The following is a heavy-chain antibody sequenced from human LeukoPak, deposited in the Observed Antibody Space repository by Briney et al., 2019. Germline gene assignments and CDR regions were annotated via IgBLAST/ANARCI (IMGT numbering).Heavy chain of an antibody. V-gene: IGHV4-59*08. J-gene: IGHJ6*02. D-gene: IGHD6-13*01. CDR3: ARQIGVAAAGTRYYGMDV. CDR1: GGSISSYY. CDR2: SYYSGST. Sequence: SETLSFTGTGSGGSISSYYWSWIRQPPGKGLEWIGCSYYSGSTNYNPSLKSRVTISVDTSKNQFSLKLSSVTAADTAVYYCARQIGVAAAGTRYYGMDVWGQGTTVTVSS.